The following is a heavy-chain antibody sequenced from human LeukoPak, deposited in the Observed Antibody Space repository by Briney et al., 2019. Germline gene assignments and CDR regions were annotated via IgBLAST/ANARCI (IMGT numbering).Heavy chain of an antibody. CDR3: ARGLAVAAS. J-gene: IGHJ4*02. D-gene: IGHD6-19*01. Sequence: PGGSLRLSCTASGFNFSTYWMTWVRQVPGKGLEWVANIKQDGSEKYYVDSVKGRFTISRDNAKNSLYLQMNSLRAEDTAVYYCARGLAVAASGGQGTLVTVSS. V-gene: IGHV3-7*01. CDR1: GFNFSTYW. CDR2: IKQDGSEK.